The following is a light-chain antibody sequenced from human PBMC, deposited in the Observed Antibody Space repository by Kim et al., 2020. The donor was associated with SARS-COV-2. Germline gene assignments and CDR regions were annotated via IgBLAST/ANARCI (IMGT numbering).Light chain of an antibody. CDR3: SSYPRL. J-gene: IGLJ3*02. CDR1: SSDVGAYDY. V-gene: IGLV2-14*03. CDR2: DVS. Sequence: SGSPGQSVTISGTGTSSDVGAYDYVSWYQQHPGKAPKLIIHDVSQRPSGVSNRFSGSKSGNTASLTISGLQAEDETNYYCSSYPRLFGGGTQLTVL.